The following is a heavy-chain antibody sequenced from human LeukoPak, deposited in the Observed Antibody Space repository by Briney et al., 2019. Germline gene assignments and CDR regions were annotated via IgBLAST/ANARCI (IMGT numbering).Heavy chain of an antibody. CDR1: GFTFEDYA. CDR2: ISWNSGSI. D-gene: IGHD2-2*01. J-gene: IGHJ4*02. V-gene: IGHV3-9*01. Sequence: PGGSLRLSCAASGFTFEDYAMHWVRQAPGKGLEWVSGISWNSGSIDYADSVKGRFTISRDNAKNSLYLQMNSLRTEDTALYYCAKDLFGSTGWPDYWGQGTLVTVSS. CDR3: AKDLFGSTGWPDY.